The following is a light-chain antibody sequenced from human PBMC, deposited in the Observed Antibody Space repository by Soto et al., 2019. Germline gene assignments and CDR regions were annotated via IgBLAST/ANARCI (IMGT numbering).Light chain of an antibody. V-gene: IGLV3-21*04. J-gene: IGLJ2*01. CDR2: YDS. Sequence: SYELTQPPSVSVAPGKTARITCGGNNIGSKSVHWYQQKPCQAPVLVIYYDSDRPSWIPERFSGSNSGNTATLTISRVEAGDEADDYCQVWDSRSDHLVFCGGTKRTVL. CDR3: QVWDSRSDHLV. CDR1: NIGSKS.